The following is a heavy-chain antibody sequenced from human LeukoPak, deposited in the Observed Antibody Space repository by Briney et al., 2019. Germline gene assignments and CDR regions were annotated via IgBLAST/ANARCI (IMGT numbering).Heavy chain of an antibody. CDR3: ARLYPLVGAATLDDY. Sequence: KPSETLSLTCTVSGGSISSSSYYWGWIRQPPGRGLEWIGSIYYSGSTYYNPSLKSRVTISVDTSKNQFSLKLSSVTAADTAVYYCARLYPLVGAATLDDYWGQGTLVTVSS. V-gene: IGHV4-39*01. J-gene: IGHJ4*02. D-gene: IGHD2-15*01. CDR1: GGSISSSSYY. CDR2: IYYSGST.